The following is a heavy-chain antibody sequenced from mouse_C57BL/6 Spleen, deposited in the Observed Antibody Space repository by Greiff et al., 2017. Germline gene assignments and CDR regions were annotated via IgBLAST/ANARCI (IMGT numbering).Heavy chain of an antibody. CDR2: ISSGGDYI. CDR1: GFTFSSYA. D-gene: IGHD1-1*01. CDR3: TREGKPYYYGSREAWFAY. V-gene: IGHV5-9-1*02. J-gene: IGHJ3*01. Sequence: DVKLVESGEGLVKPGGSLKLSCAASGFTFSSYAMSWVRQTPEKRLEWVAYISSGGDYIYYADTVKGRFTISRDNARNTLYLQMSSLKSEDTAMYYCTREGKPYYYGSREAWFAYWGQGTLVTVSA.